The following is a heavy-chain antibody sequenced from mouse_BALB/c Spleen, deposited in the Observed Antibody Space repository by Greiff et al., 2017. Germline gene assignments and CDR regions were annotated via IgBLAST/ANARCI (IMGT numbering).Heavy chain of an antibody. D-gene: IGHD2-3*01. Sequence: EVKVVESGGGLVKPGGSLKLSCAASGFTFSSYAMSWVRQTPEKRLEWVASISSGGSTYYPDSVKGRFTISRDNARNILYLQMSSLRSEDTAMYYCAREGYYYWGQGTSVTVSS. CDR1: GFTFSSYA. V-gene: IGHV5-6-5*01. CDR3: AREGYYY. CDR2: ISSGGST. J-gene: IGHJ4*01.